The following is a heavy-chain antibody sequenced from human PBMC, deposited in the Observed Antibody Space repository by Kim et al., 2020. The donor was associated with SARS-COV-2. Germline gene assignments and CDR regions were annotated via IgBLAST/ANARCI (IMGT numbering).Heavy chain of an antibody. CDR1: GGTFSSYA. Sequence: SVKVSCKASGGTFSSYAISWVRQAPGQGLEWMGRIIPILGIANYAQKFQGRVTITADKSTSTAYMELSSLRSEDTAVYYCAREKTIRYFDWLPPPGHNWCDPWGQGTLVTVSS. CDR2: IIPILGIA. D-gene: IGHD3-9*01. J-gene: IGHJ5*02. CDR3: AREKTIRYFDWLPPPGHNWCDP. V-gene: IGHV1-69*04.